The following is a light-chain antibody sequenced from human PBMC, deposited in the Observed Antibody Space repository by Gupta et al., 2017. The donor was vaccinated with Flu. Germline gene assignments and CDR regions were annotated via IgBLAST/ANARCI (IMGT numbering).Light chain of an antibody. CDR2: EVS. CDR1: SSDVGGYNY. V-gene: IGLV2-14*01. Sequence: QSITISCTGTSSDVGGYNYVSWYQQHPGKAPKLMMYEVSNRPSGVSNRFSGSKSGNTASLTISGLQAEDEADYYCSSYTSSSTLFGGGTKLTVL. CDR3: SSYTSSSTL. J-gene: IGLJ3*02.